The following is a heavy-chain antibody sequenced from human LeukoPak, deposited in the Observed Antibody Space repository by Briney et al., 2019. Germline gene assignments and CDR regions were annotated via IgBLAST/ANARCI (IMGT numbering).Heavy chain of an antibody. CDR3: ARGESGSQVYYYYYGMDV. V-gene: IGHV3-74*01. CDR2: INSDGSST. D-gene: IGHD1-26*01. Sequence: PGGSLRLSCTASGFTFSSYWMHWVRQAPGKGLVWVSRINSDGSSTSYADSVKGRFTISRDNAKNTLYLQMNSLRAEDTAVYYCARGESGSQVYYYYYGMDVWGQGTTVTVSS. J-gene: IGHJ6*02. CDR1: GFTFSSYW.